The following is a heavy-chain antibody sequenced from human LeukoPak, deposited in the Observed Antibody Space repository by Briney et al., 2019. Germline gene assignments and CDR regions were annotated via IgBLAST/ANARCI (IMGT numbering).Heavy chain of an antibody. D-gene: IGHD5-18*01. CDR1: GYTFTGYY. CDR2: INPNSGGT. Sequence: ASVKVSCKASGYTFTGYYMHWVRQAPGQGLEWMGWINPNSGGTNYAQKFQGRVTMTRDTSTSTVYMELSSLRSEDTAVYYCARGGYSYGYEDYWGQGTLVTVSS. CDR3: ARGGYSYGYEDY. J-gene: IGHJ4*02. V-gene: IGHV1-2*02.